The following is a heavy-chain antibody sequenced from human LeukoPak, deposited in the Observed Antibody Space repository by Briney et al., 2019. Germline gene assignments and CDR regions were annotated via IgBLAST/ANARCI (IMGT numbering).Heavy chain of an antibody. CDR3: ARTDYGDYGY. Sequence: ASVKVSCKXSGYTFTGYYMHWVRQAPGQGLEWMGRINPNSGGTNYAQKFQGRVTMTRDTSISAAYMELSRLRSDDTAVYYCARTDYGDYGYWGQGTLVTVSS. CDR1: GYTFTGYY. CDR2: INPNSGGT. D-gene: IGHD4-17*01. J-gene: IGHJ4*02. V-gene: IGHV1-2*06.